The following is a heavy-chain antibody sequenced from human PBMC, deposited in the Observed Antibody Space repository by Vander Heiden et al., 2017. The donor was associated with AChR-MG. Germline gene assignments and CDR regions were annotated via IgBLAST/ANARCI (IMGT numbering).Heavy chain of an antibody. CDR3: ARDGPRRDLSYYFDY. CDR2: ISYAGTNK. CDR1: GFNFRSYS. Sequence: VQLVESGGGVVQPGRSLTLSCAAYGFNFRSYSMHWVRQAPGKVLEWVAVISYAGTNKYYGDSVKGRFTISRDSSESTLYLQMNSLRTEDTAIYYCARDGPRRDLSYYFDYWGQGALVTVFS. J-gene: IGHJ4*02. V-gene: IGHV3-30-3*01.